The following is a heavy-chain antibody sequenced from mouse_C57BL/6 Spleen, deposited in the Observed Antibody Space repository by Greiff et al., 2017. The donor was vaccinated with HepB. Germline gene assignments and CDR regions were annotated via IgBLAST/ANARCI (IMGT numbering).Heavy chain of an antibody. CDR2: INPNNGGT. J-gene: IGHJ3*01. CDR1: GYTFTDYN. CDR3: ARPPHGDYDGSSYVWFAY. D-gene: IGHD1-1*01. Sequence: EVQLQQSGPELVKPGASVKMSCKASGYTFTDYNMHWVKQSHGKSLEWIGYINPNNGGTSYNQKFKGKATLTVNKSSSTAYMELRSLTSEDSAIYDCARPPHGDYDGSSYVWFAYWGQGTLVTVSA. V-gene: IGHV1-22*01.